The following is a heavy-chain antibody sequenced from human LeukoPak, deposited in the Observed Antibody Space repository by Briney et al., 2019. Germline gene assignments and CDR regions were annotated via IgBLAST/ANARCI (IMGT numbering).Heavy chain of an antibody. CDR2: IIPILGIA. V-gene: IGHV1-69*04. D-gene: IGHD1-26*01. CDR3: ARGDGGAFDI. J-gene: IGHJ3*02. CDR1: GGTFSSYA. Sequence: ASVKVSCKASGGTFSSYAISWVRQAPGQGLEWMGRIIPILGIANYAQKLQGRVTMTTDTSTSTAYMELRSLRSDDTAVYYCARGDGGAFDIWGQGTMVTVSS.